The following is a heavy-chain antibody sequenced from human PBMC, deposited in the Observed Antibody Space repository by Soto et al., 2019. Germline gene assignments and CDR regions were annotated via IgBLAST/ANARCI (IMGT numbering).Heavy chain of an antibody. J-gene: IGHJ5*02. CDR1: GYTFTSYG. V-gene: IGHV1-18*04. D-gene: IGHD6-6*01. Sequence: GASVKVSCKASGYTFTSYGISWVRQAPGQGLEWMGWISAYNGNTNYAQKLQGRVTMTTDTSTSTAYMELRSLRSDDTAVYYCERRNKIEARPNRSFDTWGQGTLVTVSS. CDR3: ERRNKIEARPNRSFDT. CDR2: ISAYNGNT.